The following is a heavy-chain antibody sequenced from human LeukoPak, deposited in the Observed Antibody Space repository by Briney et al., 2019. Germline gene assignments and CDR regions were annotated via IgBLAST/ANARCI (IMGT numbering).Heavy chain of an antibody. D-gene: IGHD5-18*01. J-gene: IGHJ6*03. CDR2: INPNNGGT. CDR1: GYSFTTYY. Sequence: ASVKVSCKASGYSFTTYYLYWVRQAPGQGLEWMGWINPNNGGTNYAQKFQGRVTMTRDTSISTAYMDLSRLTSDDTAVYFCARDRGYTYGDRLYYYHMDVWAKGTTVSVS. CDR3: ARDRGYTYGDRLYYYHMDV. V-gene: IGHV1-2*02.